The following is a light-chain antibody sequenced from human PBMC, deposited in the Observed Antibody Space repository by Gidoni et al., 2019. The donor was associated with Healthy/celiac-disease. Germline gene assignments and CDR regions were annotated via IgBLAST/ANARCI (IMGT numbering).Light chain of an antibody. Sequence: QSALTQPPSVSGSPGQSVTISCTGTSSDVGSYTRVSWYQQPPGTAPKLMIYEVSKRPSGVPVRFSGSKSGNTASLTISGLQAEDEADYYCSLYTSSSTLFGTGTKVTVL. CDR3: SLYTSSSTL. CDR2: EVS. J-gene: IGLJ1*01. CDR1: SSDVGSYTR. V-gene: IGLV2-18*01.